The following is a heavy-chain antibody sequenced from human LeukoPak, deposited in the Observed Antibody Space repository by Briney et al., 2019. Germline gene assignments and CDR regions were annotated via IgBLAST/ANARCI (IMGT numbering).Heavy chain of an antibody. CDR1: GFTFSSYA. D-gene: IGHD3-3*01. CDR2: ISGSGGST. V-gene: IGHV3-23*01. J-gene: IGHJ3*02. Sequence: GGSLRLSCAASGFTFSSYAMSWVRQAPGKGLEWVSAISGSGGSTYYADSVKGRVTISRDNSKNTLYLQMNSLRAEDTAVYYCAKDSHDFWSGYYAQTDAFDIWGQGTMVTVSS. CDR3: AKDSHDFWSGYYAQTDAFDI.